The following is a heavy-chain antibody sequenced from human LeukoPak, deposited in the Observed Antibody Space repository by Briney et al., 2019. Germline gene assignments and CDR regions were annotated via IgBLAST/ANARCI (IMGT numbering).Heavy chain of an antibody. CDR1: GFTFSSYI. D-gene: IGHD2-21*01. CDR2: IKPDGEEK. J-gene: IGHJ4*02. V-gene: IGHV3-7*01. Sequence: GGSLRLSCAAPGFTFSSYIMNWVRQAPGKGVGWVANIKPDGEEKNYVDSVSGRFTNSRDNARNSLYLQMNYLTVEDTAVYYCASILWWDKGFDYWGQGTLVTVSS. CDR3: ASILWWDKGFDY.